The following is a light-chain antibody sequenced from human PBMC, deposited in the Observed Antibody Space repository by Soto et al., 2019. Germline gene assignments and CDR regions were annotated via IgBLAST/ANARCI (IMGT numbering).Light chain of an antibody. CDR3: QVWDSTSDPWV. J-gene: IGLJ3*02. CDR2: NDN. Sequence: GPGQTARITCGGNNIGRKTVHWYQQKPGQAPVLVVYNDNERPSGIPERFSGSNSGNTATLIIIRVEAGDEADYYCQVWDSTSDPWVFGGGTKLTVL. CDR1: NIGRKT. V-gene: IGLV3-21*02.